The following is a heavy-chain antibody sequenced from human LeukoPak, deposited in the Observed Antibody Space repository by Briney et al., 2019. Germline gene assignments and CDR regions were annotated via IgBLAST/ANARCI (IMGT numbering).Heavy chain of an antibody. D-gene: IGHD6-13*01. J-gene: IGHJ4*02. CDR3: ASSRIAAAGRPNYFDH. Sequence: GGSLRLSCAASGFTFSDYYMSWIRQAPGKGLEWVSYISSSSSYTNYADSVKGRFTISRDNAKNSLYLQMNSLRAEDTAVYYCASSRIAAAGRPNYFDHWGQGTLVTVSS. V-gene: IGHV3-11*03. CDR2: ISSSSSYT. CDR1: GFTFSDYY.